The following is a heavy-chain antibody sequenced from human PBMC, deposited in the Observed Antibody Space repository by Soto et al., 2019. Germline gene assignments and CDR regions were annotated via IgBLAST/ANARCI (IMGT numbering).Heavy chain of an antibody. CDR2: ISGSGGST. D-gene: IGHD5-12*01. V-gene: IGHV3-23*01. Sequence: PGGSLRLSCAASGFTFSSYAMSWVRQAPGKGLEWVSAISGSGGSTYYADSVKGRFTISRDNSKNTLYLQMNSLRAEDTAVYYCAKDRDGYNWYYYYGMDVWGQGTTVTVSS. J-gene: IGHJ6*02. CDR1: GFTFSSYA. CDR3: AKDRDGYNWYYYYGMDV.